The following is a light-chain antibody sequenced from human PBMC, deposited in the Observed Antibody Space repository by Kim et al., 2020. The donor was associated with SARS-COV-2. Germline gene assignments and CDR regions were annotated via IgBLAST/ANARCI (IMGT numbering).Light chain of an antibody. CDR3: NSRDSNDNVV. CDR2: GKN. J-gene: IGLJ2*01. V-gene: IGLV3-19*01. Sequence: VALGQTIRITCQGDILRCYYATWYQQKPGQAPILLIYGKNNRPSGIPDRFSGSSSGNTASLTIPGTPAGDEAYYYCNSRDSNDNVVFGGGTQLTVL. CDR1: ILRCYY.